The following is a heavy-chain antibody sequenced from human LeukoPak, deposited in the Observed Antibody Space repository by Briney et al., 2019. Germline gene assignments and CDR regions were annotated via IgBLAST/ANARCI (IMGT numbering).Heavy chain of an antibody. D-gene: IGHD5-18*01. CDR3: AKDVRIQLWLPLDY. V-gene: IGHV3-64*01. Sequence: GGSLRLSCAASGFTFSSYAMHWVRQAPGKGLEYVSAISSNGGSTYYANSVKGRFTISRDNSKNTLYLQMNSLRAEDTAVYYCAKDVRIQLWLPLDYWGQGTLVTVSS. CDR2: ISSNGGST. J-gene: IGHJ4*02. CDR1: GFTFSSYA.